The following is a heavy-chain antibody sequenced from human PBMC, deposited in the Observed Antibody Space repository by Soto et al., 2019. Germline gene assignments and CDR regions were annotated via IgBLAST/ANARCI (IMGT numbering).Heavy chain of an antibody. V-gene: IGHV3-23*01. CDR2: ISGSGGST. J-gene: IGHJ4*02. CDR3: ANGLLYSSATAY. CDR1: GFTFSSYA. Sequence: GGSLRLSCAASGFTFSSYAMSWVRQAPGKGLEWVSAISGSGGSTYYADSVKGRFTISRDNSKNTLYLQMNSLRAEDTAVYYCANGLLYSSATAYWGKGTMVTVSS. D-gene: IGHD6-25*01.